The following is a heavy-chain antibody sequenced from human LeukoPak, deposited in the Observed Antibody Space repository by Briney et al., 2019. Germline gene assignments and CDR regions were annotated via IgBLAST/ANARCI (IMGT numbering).Heavy chain of an antibody. Sequence: GSSVNVSCKASGGTFSSYSITWVRQAPGQGLEWMGGIMPLFNTANYAQQFQGRVTITTDESTSTAYMELSSLRFEDTAMYYCARVDRYHYYLDVWGKGTTVTVSS. CDR1: GGTFSSYS. CDR3: ARVDRYHYYLDV. CDR2: IMPLFNTA. V-gene: IGHV1-69*05. J-gene: IGHJ6*03.